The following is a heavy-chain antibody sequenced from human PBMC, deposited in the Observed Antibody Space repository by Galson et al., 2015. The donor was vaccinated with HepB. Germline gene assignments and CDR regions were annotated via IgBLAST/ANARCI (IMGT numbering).Heavy chain of an antibody. J-gene: IGHJ6*02. CDR3: ARVFCGGGSCYYYYGMDV. Sequence: SVKVSCKASGYTFTSYGISWVRQAPGQGLEWMGWISAYNGNTNYAQKLQGRVTMTTDTSTSTAYMELRSLRSDDTAVYYCARVFCGGGSCYYYYGMDVWGQGTTVTVSS. CDR1: GYTFTSYG. D-gene: IGHD2-15*01. V-gene: IGHV1-18*04. CDR2: ISAYNGNT.